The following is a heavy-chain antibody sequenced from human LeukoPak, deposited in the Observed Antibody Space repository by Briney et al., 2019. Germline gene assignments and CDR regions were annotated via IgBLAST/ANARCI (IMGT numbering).Heavy chain of an antibody. CDR2: IAYDGSRK. V-gene: IGHV3-30*03. Sequence: GGSLRLSCAASGFTSSGYGMHWVRQAPDKGLEWVTGIAYDGSRKHYADSVRGRFTISRDNSRNTMDLQMNSLRVEDTAVYHCTRYDSSRFDPWGQGTLVIVSS. J-gene: IGHJ5*02. D-gene: IGHD3-3*01. CDR1: GFTSSGYG. CDR3: TRYDSSRFDP.